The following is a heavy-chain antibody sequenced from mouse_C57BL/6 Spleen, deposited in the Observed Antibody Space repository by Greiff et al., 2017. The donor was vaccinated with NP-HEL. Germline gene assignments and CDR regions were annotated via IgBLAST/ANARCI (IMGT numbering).Heavy chain of an antibody. CDR3: ARRARGNYFDY. D-gene: IGHD3-1*01. V-gene: IGHV7-3*01. Sequence: DVKLVESGGGLVQPGGSLSLSCAASGFTFTDYYMSWVRQPPGKALEWLGFIRNKANGYTTEYSASVKGRFTISRDNSQSILYLQMNALRAEDSATYYCARRARGNYFDYWGQGTTLTVSS. CDR2: IRNKANGYTT. J-gene: IGHJ2*01. CDR1: GFTFTDYY.